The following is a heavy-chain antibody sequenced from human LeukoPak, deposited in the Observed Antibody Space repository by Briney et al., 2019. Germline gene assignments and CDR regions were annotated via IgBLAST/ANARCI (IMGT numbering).Heavy chain of an antibody. V-gene: IGHV3-30*02. D-gene: IGHD6-6*01. CDR3: AKEYTPSSPLGELDS. Sequence: GGSLKLSCVASGFTFSRYAMSWVRQAPGKGLEWVAVIRHDETNSFYAGSVQGRFTISRDTSKKLLYLQMNSLRVEDTAVYYCAKEYTPSSPLGELDSWGQGTLVTVSS. J-gene: IGHJ4*02. CDR2: IRHDETNS. CDR1: GFTFSRYA.